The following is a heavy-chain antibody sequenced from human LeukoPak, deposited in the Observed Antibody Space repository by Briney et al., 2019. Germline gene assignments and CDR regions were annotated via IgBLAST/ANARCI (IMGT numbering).Heavy chain of an antibody. V-gene: IGHV3-30-3*01. CDR3: ARALGYCSSTSCSDAFDI. CDR1: GFTFSSYA. J-gene: IGHJ3*02. Sequence: GRSLRLSCAASGFTFSSYAMHWVRQAPGKGLEWVAVISYDGSNKYYADSVKGRFTISRDNSKNTLYLQMNSLRAEDTAVYYCARALGYCSSTSCSDAFDIWGQGTMVTVSS. D-gene: IGHD2-2*01. CDR2: ISYDGSNK.